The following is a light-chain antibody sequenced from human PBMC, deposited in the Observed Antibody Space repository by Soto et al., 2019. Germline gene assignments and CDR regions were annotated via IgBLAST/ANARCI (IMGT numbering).Light chain of an antibody. CDR2: DAS. CDR1: QDISSY. J-gene: IGKJ4*01. CDR3: QQYDNLLT. Sequence: DIQMTQSPSSLSASVGDRVTITCQASQDISSYLNWYQQKPGKAPKLLIYDASNLETEVPSRFSGSGSGTDFTFTISSLQPEDIATYYCQQYDNLLTFGGGTKVEIK. V-gene: IGKV1-33*01.